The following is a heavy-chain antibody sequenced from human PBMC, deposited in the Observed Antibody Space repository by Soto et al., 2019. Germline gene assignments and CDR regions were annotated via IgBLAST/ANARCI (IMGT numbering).Heavy chain of an antibody. J-gene: IGHJ6*02. V-gene: IGHV3-21*01. CDR2: ISSSSSYI. CDR1: GFTFSSYS. D-gene: IGHD3-3*01. CDR3: ARDRRFLDYYYYGMDV. Sequence: PGGSLRLSCAASGFTFSSYSMNWVRQAPGKGLEWVSSISSSSSYIYYADSVKGRFTISRDNAKNSLYLQMNSLRAEDTAVYYCARDRRFLDYYYYGMDVWGQGTTVTVSS.